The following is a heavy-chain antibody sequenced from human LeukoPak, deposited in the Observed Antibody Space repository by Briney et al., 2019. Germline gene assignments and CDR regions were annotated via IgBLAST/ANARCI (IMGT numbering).Heavy chain of an antibody. CDR3: ARVDGYNPGAWFDP. D-gene: IGHD5-24*01. Sequence: SETLSLTCAVSGGSISSSSYYWGWIRQPPGKGLEWIGSIYYSGSTYYNPSLKSRVTISVDTSKNQFSLKLSSVTAADTAVYYCARVDGYNPGAWFDPWGQGTLVTVSS. CDR2: IYYSGST. CDR1: GGSISSSSYY. V-gene: IGHV4-39*07. J-gene: IGHJ5*02.